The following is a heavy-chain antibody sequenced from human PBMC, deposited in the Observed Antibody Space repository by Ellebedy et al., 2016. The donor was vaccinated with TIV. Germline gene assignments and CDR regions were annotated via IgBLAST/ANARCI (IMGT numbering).Heavy chain of an antibody. V-gene: IGHV1-69*02. CDR3: ARVNQWQGFDA. CDR1: GGTFSSYT. J-gene: IGHJ5*02. D-gene: IGHD6-19*01. CDR2: IIPIIDMP. Sequence: SVKVSCXASGGTFSSYTISWVRQAPGQGPEWMGKIIPIIDMPNYVQKFQGRVTITADKSTSTAYMELSSLRSEDTAVYYCARVNQWQGFDAWGQGTLVTVSS.